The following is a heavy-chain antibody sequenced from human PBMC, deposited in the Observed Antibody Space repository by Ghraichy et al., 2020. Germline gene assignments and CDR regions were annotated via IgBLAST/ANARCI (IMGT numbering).Heavy chain of an antibody. Sequence: GGSLRLSCAASGFTFSSYGMHWVRQAPGKGLEWVAVISYDGSNKYYADSVKGRFTISRDNSKNTLYLQMNSLRAEDTAVYYCAKDFIFWSSGWPYYYYGIDVWGQGTTVTVSS. CDR3: AKDFIFWSSGWPYYYYGIDV. V-gene: IGHV3-30*18. J-gene: IGHJ6*02. D-gene: IGHD6-19*01. CDR1: GFTFSSYG. CDR2: ISYDGSNK.